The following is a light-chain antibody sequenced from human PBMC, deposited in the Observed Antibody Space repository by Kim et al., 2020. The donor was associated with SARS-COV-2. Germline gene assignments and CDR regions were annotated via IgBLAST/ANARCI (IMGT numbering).Light chain of an antibody. Sequence: VTISGTGTSSNIGAGYDVHWYQQLPGTAPKLLIYGNSNRPSGVPDRFSGSKSGTSASLAITGLQAEDEADYYCQSYDSSLSGGVFGGGTQLTVL. CDR1: SSNIGAGYD. CDR2: GNS. V-gene: IGLV1-40*01. CDR3: QSYDSSLSGGV. J-gene: IGLJ3*02.